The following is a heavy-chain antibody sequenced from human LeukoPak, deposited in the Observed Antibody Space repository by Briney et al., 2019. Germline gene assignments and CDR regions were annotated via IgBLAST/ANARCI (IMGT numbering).Heavy chain of an antibody. CDR1: GYIFTAYY. J-gene: IGHJ4*02. CDR2: INPNSGDT. V-gene: IGHV1-2*02. D-gene: IGHD1-26*01. Sequence: ASVKVSCKASGYIFTAYYLLWVRQAPGQGLEWMGWINPNSGDTETAQKFQGRVIMTRDTPVSTAYMDLSRLRSDDTAVYYCARGSGNYNFDHWGQGTLVTVSS. CDR3: ARGSGNYNFDH.